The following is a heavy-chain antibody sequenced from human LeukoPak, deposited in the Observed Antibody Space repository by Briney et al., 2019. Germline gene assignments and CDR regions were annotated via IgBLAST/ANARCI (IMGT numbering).Heavy chain of an antibody. V-gene: IGHV3-9*01. CDR1: GFNFDDYA. CDR3: TRRAARWQFDL. D-gene: IGHD5-24*01. Sequence: GRSLRLSCAVSGFNFDDYAMHWVRQAPGRGLEWVSGINWKTGNGIYADSVKGRFTISRDNAKNSLYLQMSSLRAEDTALYYCTRRAARWQFDLWGRGTLLTVYS. CDR2: INWKTGNG. J-gene: IGHJ2*01.